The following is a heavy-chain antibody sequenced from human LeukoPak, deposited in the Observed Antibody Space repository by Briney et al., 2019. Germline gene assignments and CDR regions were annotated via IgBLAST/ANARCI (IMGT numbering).Heavy chain of an antibody. CDR2: LYSGGDT. D-gene: IGHD6-19*01. J-gene: IGHJ4*02. CDR1: RLTVSSNY. Sequence: GGSLRLSCAASRLTVSSNYMSWVRQAPGKGLEWVSVLYSGGDTYYADSVKVRFTISRDNSKNSLYLQMNSLRAEDTAVYYCARGATVAGDFDYWGQGTLVTVSS. V-gene: IGHV3-66*01. CDR3: ARGATVAGDFDY.